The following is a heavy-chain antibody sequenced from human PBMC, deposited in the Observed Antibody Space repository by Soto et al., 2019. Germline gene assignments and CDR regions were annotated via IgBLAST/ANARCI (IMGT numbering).Heavy chain of an antibody. Sequence: ASVKVSCKASGYTFTSYDINWVRQATGQGLEWMGWMNPNSGNTGYAQKFQDRVTMTRNTSISTAYMELSSLRSEDTAVYYCARGGGYCSGGSCNWFDPWGQGTLVTVSS. V-gene: IGHV1-8*01. CDR2: MNPNSGNT. CDR1: GYTFTSYD. J-gene: IGHJ5*02. D-gene: IGHD2-15*01. CDR3: ARGGGYCSGGSCNWFDP.